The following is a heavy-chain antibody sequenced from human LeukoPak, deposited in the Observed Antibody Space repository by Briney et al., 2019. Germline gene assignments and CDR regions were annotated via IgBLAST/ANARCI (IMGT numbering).Heavy chain of an antibody. J-gene: IGHJ4*02. D-gene: IGHD3-22*01. CDR3: ARVDYYDSSGEGYYFDY. Sequence: SETLSLTCTVSGGSISSYYWSWIRQPAGKGLEWIGRIYTSGSTNYNPSLKSRVTMSVDTSKNQFSLKLSSVTAADTAVYYCARVDYYDSSGEGYYFDYWGQGTLVTVSS. CDR2: IYTSGST. V-gene: IGHV4-4*07. CDR1: GGSISSYY.